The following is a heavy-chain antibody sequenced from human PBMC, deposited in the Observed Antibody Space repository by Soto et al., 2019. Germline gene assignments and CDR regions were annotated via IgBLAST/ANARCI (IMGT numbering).Heavy chain of an antibody. J-gene: IGHJ6*02. D-gene: IGHD1-26*01. Sequence: HPGGSLRLSCAASGFTFSSYAMSWVRQAPGKGLEWVSAISGSGGSTYYADSVKGRFTVSRDNSKNTLYLQMNSLRAEDTAVYYCAKNVSPQSKGRRDYYYGMDVWGQGTTVTVSS. CDR1: GFTFSSYA. CDR2: ISGSGGST. V-gene: IGHV3-23*01. CDR3: AKNVSPQSKGRRDYYYGMDV.